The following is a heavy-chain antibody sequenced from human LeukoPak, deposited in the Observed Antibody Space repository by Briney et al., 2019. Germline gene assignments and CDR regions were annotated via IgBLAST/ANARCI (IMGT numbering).Heavy chain of an antibody. V-gene: IGHV4-31*03. D-gene: IGHD6-19*01. Sequence: PSETLSLTRTVSGGSISSGGYYWSWIRQHPGKGLEWIGYIYYSGSTYYNPSLKSRVTISVDTSKNQFSLKLSSVTAADTAVYYCARDRAVAGTDWFDPWGQGTLVTVSS. CDR3: ARDRAVAGTDWFDP. CDR2: IYYSGST. CDR1: GGSISSGGYY. J-gene: IGHJ5*02.